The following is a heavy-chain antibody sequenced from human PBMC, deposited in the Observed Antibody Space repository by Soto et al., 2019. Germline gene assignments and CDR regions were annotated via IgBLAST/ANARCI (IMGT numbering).Heavy chain of an antibody. CDR2: ISYRRNT. CDR3: ARHGFKGYYFDS. Sequence: SETLSLTCAVYGGSLSGYYWSWIRQSPGKGLEWIGEISYRRNTDSNPSLRSRVTLSVDTSKNQFSLRLTSVTAADTAVYFCARHGFKGYYFDSWGHGALVTVSS. CDR1: GGSLSGYY. D-gene: IGHD3-10*01. J-gene: IGHJ4*01. V-gene: IGHV4-34*01.